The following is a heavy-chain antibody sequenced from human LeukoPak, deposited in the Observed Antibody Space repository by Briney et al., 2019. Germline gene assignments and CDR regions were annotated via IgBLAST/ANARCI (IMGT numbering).Heavy chain of an antibody. J-gene: IGHJ4*02. CDR2: IWYDGSNK. D-gene: IGHD6-13*01. CDR1: GFTFSSYG. CDR3: ARDPQQQLVVPYFDY. V-gene: IGHV3-33*01. Sequence: GRPLRLSCAASGFTFSSYGMHWVRQAPGKGLEWVAVIWYDGSNKYYADSVKGRFTISRDNSKNTLYLQMNSLRAEDTAVYYCARDPQQQLVVPYFDYWGQGTLVTVSS.